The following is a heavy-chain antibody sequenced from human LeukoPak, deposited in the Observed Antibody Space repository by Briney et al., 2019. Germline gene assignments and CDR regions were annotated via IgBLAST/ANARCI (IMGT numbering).Heavy chain of an antibody. CDR2: IYHSGST. CDR1: GFTFSSYE. D-gene: IGHD6-13*01. CDR3: ARAYSSSWYMNWFDP. Sequence: AGGSLRLSCAASGFTFSSYEMNWVRQAPGKGLEWIGSIYHSGSTYYNPSLNSRVTISVDTSKNQFSLKLSSVTAADTAVYYCARAYSSSWYMNWFDPWGQGTLVTVSS. V-gene: IGHV4-38-2*01. J-gene: IGHJ5*02.